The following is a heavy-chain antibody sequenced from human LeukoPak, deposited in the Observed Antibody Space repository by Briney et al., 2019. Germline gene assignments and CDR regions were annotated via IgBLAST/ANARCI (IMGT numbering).Heavy chain of an antibody. CDR2: IHDDGIVT. Sequence: GGSLRLSCAASGFTFTAYAMSWFRQTPEKGLEWVANIHDDGIVTHYVDSVKGRFTISRDKSKNSLYLQMNSLRAEDTAVYYCAELGITMIGGVWGKGTTVTISS. V-gene: IGHV3-7*01. CDR1: GFTFTAYA. J-gene: IGHJ6*04. CDR3: AELGITMIGGV. D-gene: IGHD3-10*02.